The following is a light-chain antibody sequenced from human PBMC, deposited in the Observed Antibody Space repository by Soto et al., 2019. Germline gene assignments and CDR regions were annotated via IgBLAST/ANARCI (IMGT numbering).Light chain of an antibody. CDR3: QQSNSITWT. Sequence: IQMTQSRSCLSASLGETFTISCQASQDISHYLNWYQQKPGKALKLLIYDASNLHPGVPSRFSGSGSETDFTLTISSLQPEDFATYSCQQSNSITWTFGQGTKVDIK. V-gene: IGKV1-39*01. CDR1: QDISHY. CDR2: DAS. J-gene: IGKJ1*01.